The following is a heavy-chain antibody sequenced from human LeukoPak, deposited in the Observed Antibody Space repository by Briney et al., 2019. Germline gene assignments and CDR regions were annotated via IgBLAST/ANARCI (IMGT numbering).Heavy chain of an antibody. V-gene: IGHV4-59*01. J-gene: IGHJ4*02. CDR2: IYYSGST. CDR3: ASHSGSYACFDY. Sequence: SETLSLTCTVSGGSISSYYWSWIRQPPGKGLEWIGYIYYSGSTNYNPSLKSRVTISVDTSKNQFSLKLSSVTAADTAVYYCASHSGSYACFDYWGQGTLVTVSS. CDR1: GGSISSYY. D-gene: IGHD1-26*01.